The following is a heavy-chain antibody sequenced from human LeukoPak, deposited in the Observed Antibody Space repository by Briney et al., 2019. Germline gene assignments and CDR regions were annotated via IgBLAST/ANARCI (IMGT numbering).Heavy chain of an antibody. V-gene: IGHV3-74*01. Sequence: GGSLRLSCAASGFTFTSYWMHWVRQAPGKGLVWVSRVNPDGSSTNYADSVKGRFTISRDNAKNTLYLQMNSLRAEDTAVYYCARTRYDQRPFDYWGQGTLVTASS. J-gene: IGHJ4*02. CDR1: GFTFTSYW. CDR3: ARTRYDQRPFDY. D-gene: IGHD5-12*01. CDR2: VNPDGSST.